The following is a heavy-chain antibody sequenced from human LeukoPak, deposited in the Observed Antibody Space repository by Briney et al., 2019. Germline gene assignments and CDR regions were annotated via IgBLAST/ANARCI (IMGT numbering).Heavy chain of an antibody. J-gene: IGHJ4*02. CDR3: ARSLGEYYYDSSGYYWGY. Sequence: GASVKVSCKASGYTFTSYGISWVRQAPGQGLEWMGWISAYNGNTNYAQKLQGRVTMTTDTSTSTAYMELRSLRSDDTAVYYCARSLGEYYYDSSGYYWGYWGQGTLVTVSS. CDR1: GYTFTSYG. D-gene: IGHD3-22*01. V-gene: IGHV1-18*01. CDR2: ISAYNGNT.